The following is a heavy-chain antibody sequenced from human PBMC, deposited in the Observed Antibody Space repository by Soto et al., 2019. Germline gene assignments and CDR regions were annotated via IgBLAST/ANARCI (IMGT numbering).Heavy chain of an antibody. CDR3: ARDRGWFDP. J-gene: IGHJ5*02. CDR1: GYTFTSYY. CDR2: INPTGGSA. V-gene: IGHV1-46*01. Sequence: QVQLVQSGAEVKKPGASVKVSCKASGYTFTSYYMHWRRQAPGQGLEWMGIINPTGGSASYAQRFQGRVTMTRDTSTSTVYMELSSLTSEDTAIYFCARDRGWFDPWGQGTLVTVSS.